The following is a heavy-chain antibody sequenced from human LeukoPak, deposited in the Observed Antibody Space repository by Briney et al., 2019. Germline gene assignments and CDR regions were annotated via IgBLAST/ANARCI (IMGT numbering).Heavy chain of an antibody. J-gene: IGHJ6*03. CDR1: GGSISSSSYY. Sequence: SETLSLTCTVSGGSISSSSYYWGWIRQPPGKGLEWIGSIYYSGSTYYNPSLKSRVTISVDTSKNQFSLELSSVTAADTAVYYCASQTARDYYMDVWGKGTTVTVSS. CDR3: ASQTARDYYMDV. D-gene: IGHD2-21*02. V-gene: IGHV4-39*01. CDR2: IYYSGST.